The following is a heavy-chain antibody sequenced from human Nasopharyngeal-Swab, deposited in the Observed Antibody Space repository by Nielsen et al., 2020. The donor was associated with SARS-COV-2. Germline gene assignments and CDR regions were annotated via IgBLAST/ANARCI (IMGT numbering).Heavy chain of an antibody. Sequence: GESLKISCAASGLSFSDYYMSWIRQAPGKGLEWVSYIHSVSSFTDYADSVKGRFTISRDNAKNTLYLQMNTLRAEDTAVYYCARGRYNPYWGQGTLVTVSS. D-gene: IGHD1-14*01. CDR2: IHSVSSFT. V-gene: IGHV3-11*06. CDR3: ARGRYNPY. CDR1: GLSFSDYY. J-gene: IGHJ4*02.